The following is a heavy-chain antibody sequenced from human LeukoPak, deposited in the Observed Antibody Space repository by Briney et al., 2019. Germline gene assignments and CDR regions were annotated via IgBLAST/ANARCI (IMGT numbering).Heavy chain of an antibody. CDR3: ARDFGNWNDGGCSFDI. D-gene: IGHD1-1*01. CDR2: IYHSGST. CDR1: GGSISSSNW. V-gene: IGHV4-4*02. J-gene: IGHJ3*02. Sequence: SETLSLTCAVSGGSISSSNWWSWVRPPPGKGLEWIWEIYHSGSTNYDPSLKSRVIISVDKSKTQFSLKLSSGTAADTAVYYCARDFGNWNDGGCSFDIWGQGTKVTVSS.